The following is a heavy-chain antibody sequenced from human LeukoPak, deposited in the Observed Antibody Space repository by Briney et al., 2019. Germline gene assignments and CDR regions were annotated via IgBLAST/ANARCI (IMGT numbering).Heavy chain of an antibody. CDR1: AYSFTSYS. CDR2: IDPSGGST. CDR3: ARNSGSGFRY. Sequence: ASVKVSCIAAAYSFTSYSIGWVRQAPGQGLEWMGRIDPSGGSTSYAQKFQGRVTMTRGTSTSTVYMELSSLISEDTAVYYCARNSGSGFRYWGQGTLVTVSS. V-gene: IGHV1-46*01. D-gene: IGHD3-22*01. J-gene: IGHJ4*02.